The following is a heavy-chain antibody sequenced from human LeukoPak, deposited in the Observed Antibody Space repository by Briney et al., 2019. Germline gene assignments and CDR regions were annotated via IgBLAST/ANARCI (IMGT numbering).Heavy chain of an antibody. CDR2: IYYSGST. D-gene: IGHD2-2*01. J-gene: IGHJ4*02. V-gene: IGHV4-59*12. Sequence: SETLSLTCAVYGGSFSGYYWSWIRQPPGKGLEWIGYIYYSGSTNYNPSLKSRVTMSVDTSKNQFSLKLSSVTAADTAVYYCARDPASFYCSSTSCYATLGYFDYWGQGTLVTVSS. CDR1: GGSFSGYY. CDR3: ARDPASFYCSSTSCYATLGYFDY.